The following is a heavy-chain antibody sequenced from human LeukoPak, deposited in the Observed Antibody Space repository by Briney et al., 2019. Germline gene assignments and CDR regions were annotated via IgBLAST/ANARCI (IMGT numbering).Heavy chain of an antibody. CDR1: GYTLTELS. Sequence: ASVKVSCKVSGYTLTELSMHWVRQAPGEGLEWMGGFDPEDGETIYAQKFQGRVTMTVDTSTDTAYMELSSLRSEDTAVYYCATGAPLYSSGWYDLDYWGQGTLVTVSS. V-gene: IGHV1-24*01. D-gene: IGHD6-19*01. CDR3: ATGAPLYSSGWYDLDY. J-gene: IGHJ4*02. CDR2: FDPEDGET.